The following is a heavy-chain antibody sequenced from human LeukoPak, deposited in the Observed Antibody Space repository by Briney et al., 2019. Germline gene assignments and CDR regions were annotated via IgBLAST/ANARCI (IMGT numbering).Heavy chain of an antibody. CDR3: ARDGRGLVVRGVSSFDI. V-gene: IGHV1-69*04. Sequence: EASVKVSCKASGGTFSSYAISWVRQAPGQGLEWMGRIIPILGIANYAQKFQGRVTITADKSTSTAYMELSSLRSEDTAVYYCARDGRGLVVRGVSSFDIWGQGTMVTVSS. J-gene: IGHJ3*02. D-gene: IGHD3-10*01. CDR2: IIPILGIA. CDR1: GGTFSSYA.